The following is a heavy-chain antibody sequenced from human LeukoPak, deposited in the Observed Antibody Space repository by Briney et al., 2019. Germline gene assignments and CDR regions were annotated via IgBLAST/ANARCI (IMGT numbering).Heavy chain of an antibody. CDR2: INHSGST. V-gene: IGHV4-39*07. CDR3: ARVKGLYYDSSGYYDY. D-gene: IGHD3-22*01. CDR1: GGSISSSSYY. Sequence: SETLSLTCTVSGGSISSSSYYWSWIRQPPGKGLEWIGEINHSGSTNYNPSLKSRVTISVDTSKNQFSLKLSSVTAADTAVYYCARVKGLYYDSSGYYDYWGQGTLVTVSS. J-gene: IGHJ4*02.